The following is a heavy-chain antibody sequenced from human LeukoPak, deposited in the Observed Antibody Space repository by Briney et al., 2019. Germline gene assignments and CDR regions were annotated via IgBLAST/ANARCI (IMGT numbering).Heavy chain of an antibody. Sequence: PGGSLRLSCTVSGLTVSTNSMSWVRQAPGKGLEWVSFIYSDNTHYSDSVKGRFTISRDNSKNTLYLQMNSLGAEDTAVYYCARRAGAYSHPYDYWGQGTLVTVSS. CDR3: ARRAGAYSHPYDY. D-gene: IGHD4/OR15-4a*01. V-gene: IGHV3-53*01. CDR2: IYSDNT. CDR1: GLTVSTNS. J-gene: IGHJ4*02.